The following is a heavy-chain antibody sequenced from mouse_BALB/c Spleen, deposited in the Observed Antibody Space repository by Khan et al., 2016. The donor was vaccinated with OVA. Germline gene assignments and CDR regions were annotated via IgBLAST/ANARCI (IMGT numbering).Heavy chain of an antibody. Sequence: EVQLQESGPGLVKPSQSLSLICTVTGYSITSDYAWNWIRQFPGNKLEWMGFISYRGNTNYNPSLKSRISINRDTSKNQFFLTLNSVTTEDTATYNCARVYGGDCDYWGQGTTLTVAS. D-gene: IGHD1-1*01. J-gene: IGHJ2*01. CDR2: ISYRGNT. CDR3: ARVYGGDCDY. CDR1: GYSITSDYA. V-gene: IGHV3-2*02.